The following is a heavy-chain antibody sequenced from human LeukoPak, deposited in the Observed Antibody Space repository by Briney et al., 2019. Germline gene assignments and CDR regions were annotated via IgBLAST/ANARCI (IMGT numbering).Heavy chain of an antibody. CDR3: VRDGLSRGPGTSDY. CDR1: VYTLTGYY. CDR2: INHSNDGT. J-gene: IGHJ4*02. V-gene: IGHV1-2*02. D-gene: IGHD1-1*01. Sequence: AAVKDSRKPSVYTLTGYYMHWVRQPPGQGLEWVGWINHSNDGTNFAQRLHGRVTMTRDTSIRTRIIELSSLSSDDTAVYDCVRDGLSRGPGTSDYWGAGNLVT.